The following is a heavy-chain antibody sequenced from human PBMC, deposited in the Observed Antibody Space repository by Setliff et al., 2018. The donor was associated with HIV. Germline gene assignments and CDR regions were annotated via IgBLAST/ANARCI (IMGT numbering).Heavy chain of an antibody. D-gene: IGHD3-16*01. CDR1: LFTLSDQY. J-gene: IGHJ4*02. Sequence: PGGSLRLSFAASLFTLSDQYIDWVLQAPVKGLEWVAKIIQDESAKYYVDSVKGRFTISRDNAKNSLYLQMKSLGGEDTAVYYCVRDWHSSAWGKVGDYWGKGTLVKVSS. CDR2: IIQDESAK. CDR3: VRDWHSSAWGKVGDY. V-gene: IGHV3-7*03.